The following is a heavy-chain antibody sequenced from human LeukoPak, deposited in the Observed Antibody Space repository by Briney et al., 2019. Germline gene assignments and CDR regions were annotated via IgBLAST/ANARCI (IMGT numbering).Heavy chain of an antibody. CDR3: ARFQDGPSTSFDY. V-gene: IGHV4-59*08. D-gene: IGHD5-24*01. Sequence: SETLSLTCTVSGDSITNYYSGWVRQPPGKGLEWVAYFSFGLTTTYNPSLKSRVTISMDTSRNQFSLSLSSVNAADTAIYYCARFQDGPSTSFDYWGQGTLVTVSS. CDR2: FSFGLTT. CDR1: GDSITNYY. J-gene: IGHJ4*02.